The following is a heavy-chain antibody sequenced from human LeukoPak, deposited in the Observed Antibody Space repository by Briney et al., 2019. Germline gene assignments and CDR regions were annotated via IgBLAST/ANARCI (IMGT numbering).Heavy chain of an antibody. D-gene: IGHD3-22*01. J-gene: IGHJ4*02. CDR3: VREGYYDSGGPFSGHFDF. V-gene: IGHV3-30*04. Sequence: GGSLRLSCAASGFTFNQYAIHWARQAPGKGLEWVAVISNDGITRIYANSVEGRFTISRDNSKNTLYLQLSSLRLEDTAVYYCVREGYYDSGGPFSGHFDFWGRGDLVTVSS. CDR1: GFTFNQYA. CDR2: ISNDGITR.